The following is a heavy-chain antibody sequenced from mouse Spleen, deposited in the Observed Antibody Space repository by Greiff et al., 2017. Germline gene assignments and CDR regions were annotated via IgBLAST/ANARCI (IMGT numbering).Heavy chain of an antibody. D-gene: IGHD4-1*01. CDR1: GFTFSSYT. V-gene: IGHV5-12-2*01. CDR2: ISNGGGST. J-gene: IGHJ3*01. CDR3: ARQLEGFAY. Sequence: EVKVEESGGGLVQPGGSLKLSCAASGFTFSSYTMSWVRQTPEKRLEWVAYISNGGGSTYYPDTVKGRFTISRDNAKNTLYLQMSSLKSEDTAMYYCARQLEGFAYWGQGTLVTVSA.